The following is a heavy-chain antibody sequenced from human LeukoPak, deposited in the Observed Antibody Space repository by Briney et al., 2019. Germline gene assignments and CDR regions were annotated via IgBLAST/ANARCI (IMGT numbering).Heavy chain of an antibody. CDR1: GGPISSSSYY. J-gene: IGHJ3*02. CDR3: ARDRGGTTLWDAFDI. V-gene: IGHV4-61*02. Sequence: PSETLSLTCTVSGGPISSSSYYWGWIRQPAGKGLEWIGRIYTSGSTNYNPPLKSRVTISVDTSKNQFSLKLSSVTAADTAVYYCARDRGGTTLWDAFDIWGQGTMVTVSS. D-gene: IGHD1-1*01. CDR2: IYTSGST.